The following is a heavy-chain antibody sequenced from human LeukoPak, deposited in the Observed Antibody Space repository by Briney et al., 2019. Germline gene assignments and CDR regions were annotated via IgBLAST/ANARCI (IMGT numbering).Heavy chain of an antibody. J-gene: IGHJ3*01. CDR2: IIPLFGTA. D-gene: IGHD3-10*01. V-gene: IGHV1-69*01. Sequence: SVKVSCKASGGTFSNFPISWVRQAPGQGLEWMGAIIPLFGTANYAQKFQGRVTITASEFTSTAYMGLSSLRSEDTAVYYCARDQGVVDIAYYNPDAFDVWGQGTLVTVSS. CDR1: GGTFSNFP. CDR3: ARDQGVVDIAYYNPDAFDV.